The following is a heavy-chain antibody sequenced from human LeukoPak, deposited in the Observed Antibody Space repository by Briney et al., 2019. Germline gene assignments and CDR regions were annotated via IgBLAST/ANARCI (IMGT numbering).Heavy chain of an antibody. J-gene: IGHJ5*02. CDR3: ARDGGQYSSSWKENWFDP. CDR1: GFTFSSYS. CDR2: ISSSSSYI. D-gene: IGHD6-13*01. V-gene: IGHV3-21*01. Sequence: PGGSLRLSCAASGFTFSSYSMNWVRQAPGKGLEWVSSISSSSSYIYYADSVKGRFTISRDNAKKSLYLQMNSLGAEDTAVYYCARDGGQYSSSWKENWFDPWGQGTLVTVSS.